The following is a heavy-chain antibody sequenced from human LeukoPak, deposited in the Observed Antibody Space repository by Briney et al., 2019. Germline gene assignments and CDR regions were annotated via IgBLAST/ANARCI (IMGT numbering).Heavy chain of an antibody. Sequence: GGSLRLSCAASGFTFSTYTMNWVRQAPGKGLEWVSTVSDSSDVHYSESVKGRFTISRDNARNSLYLQMNSLRDEDTAAYYCARDGLHTAHFDYWGQGTLVTVSS. CDR3: ARDGLHTAHFDY. CDR1: GFTFSTYT. V-gene: IGHV3-48*02. D-gene: IGHD5-18*01. J-gene: IGHJ4*02. CDR2: VSDSSDV.